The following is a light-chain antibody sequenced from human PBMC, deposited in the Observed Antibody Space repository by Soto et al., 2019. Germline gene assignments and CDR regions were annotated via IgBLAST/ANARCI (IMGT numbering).Light chain of an antibody. CDR3: QQSYSTPPD. CDR2: AAS. J-gene: IGKJ2*01. V-gene: IGKV1-39*01. Sequence: DIQMTQSPSSLSVSVGDRVTITCRACQSISSYLNWYQQKPGKAPKLLIYAASSLQSGVPSRFSGSGSGTDFTLTISSLQPEDFATYYCQQSYSTPPDFGQGTKLEIK. CDR1: QSISSY.